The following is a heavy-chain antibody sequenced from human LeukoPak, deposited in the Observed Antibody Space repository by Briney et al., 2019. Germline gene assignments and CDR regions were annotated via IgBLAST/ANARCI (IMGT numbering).Heavy chain of an antibody. CDR1: GGSISSYY. V-gene: IGHV4-59*01. D-gene: IGHD2-15*01. J-gene: IGHJ4*02. CDR2: IYYSGST. Sequence: PSETLSLTCTVSGGSISSYYWSWIRQPPGKGLEWIGYIYYSGSTNYNPSLKSRVTISVDTSKNQFSLKLSSVTAADTAVYYCARGSCSGGSCYSDYWGQGTLVTVFS. CDR3: ARGSCSGGSCYSDY.